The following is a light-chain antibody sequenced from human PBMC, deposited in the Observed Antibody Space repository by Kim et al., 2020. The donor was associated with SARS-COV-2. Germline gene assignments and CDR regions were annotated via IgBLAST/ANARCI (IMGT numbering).Light chain of an antibody. J-gene: IGKJ1*01. CDR2: AAS. CDR1: QDIRRD. V-gene: IGKV1-6*01. Sequence: AIQMTQSPSSLSASVGDRVIITCRASQDIRRDLGWYQQKPETAPKLLIYAASILQSGVPSRFSGSGSGSDFTLTISSLQPEDFATYYCLQYYSYPLTFGQGTKVDIK. CDR3: LQYYSYPLT.